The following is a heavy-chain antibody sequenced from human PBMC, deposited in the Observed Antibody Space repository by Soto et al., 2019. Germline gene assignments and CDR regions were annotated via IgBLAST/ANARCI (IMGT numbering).Heavy chain of an antibody. J-gene: IGHJ4*02. V-gene: IGHV1-3*01. Sequence: ASVKVSCKASGYTFITYAMHWVRQAPGQRLEWMGWINAGNGNTKYSQKFQGRVSITRDTSASTAYMELSSLRSEDTAVCYCARGIIVGGWYPYYFDYWRRGTLVTVSS. CDR1: GYTFITYA. CDR2: INAGNGNT. D-gene: IGHD6-19*01. CDR3: ARGIIVGGWYPYYFDY.